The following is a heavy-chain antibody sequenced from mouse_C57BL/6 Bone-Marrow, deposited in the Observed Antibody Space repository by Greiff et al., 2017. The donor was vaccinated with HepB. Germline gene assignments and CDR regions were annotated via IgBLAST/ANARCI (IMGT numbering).Heavy chain of an antibody. CDR1: GYSFTGYY. Sequence: EVQLQQSGPELVKPGASVKISCEASGYSFTGYYMNWVKQSPEKSLEWIGEINPSTGGTTSNQKFKAKATLTVDKSSSTAYMQLKSLTSEDSAVYYCARWAYYSNYGGFAYWGQGTLVTVSA. J-gene: IGHJ3*01. V-gene: IGHV1-42*01. CDR3: ARWAYYSNYGGFAY. D-gene: IGHD2-5*01. CDR2: INPSTGGT.